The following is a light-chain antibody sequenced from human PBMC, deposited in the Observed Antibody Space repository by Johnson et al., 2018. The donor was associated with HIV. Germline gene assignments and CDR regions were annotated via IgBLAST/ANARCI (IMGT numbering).Light chain of an antibody. CDR2: END. CDR3: GTWDNSLSAV. J-gene: IGLJ1*01. V-gene: IGLV1-51*02. Sequence: QSVLTQPPSVSAAPGQKVTISCSGSSYNIGNNLVSWYQQLPGSAPTLLIYENDKRPSGIPGRFSGSKSGTSATLGITGLQTGDEADYYCGTWDNSLSAVFGTGTKVTVL. CDR1: SYNIGNNL.